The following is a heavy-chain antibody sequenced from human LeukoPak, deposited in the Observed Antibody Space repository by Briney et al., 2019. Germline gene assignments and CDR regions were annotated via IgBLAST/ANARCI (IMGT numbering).Heavy chain of an antibody. J-gene: IGHJ5*02. D-gene: IGHD2-2*02. Sequence: GGSLRLSCAASGFTFSSYAMSWVRQAPGKGLEWVLAISGSGGSTYYADSVKGRFTISRDNSKNTLYLQMNSLRAEDTAVYYCAKDGGSIVVVPAALPNWFDPWGQGTLVTVSS. CDR3: AKDGGSIVVVPAALPNWFDP. CDR1: GFTFSSYA. CDR2: ISGSGGST. V-gene: IGHV3-23*01.